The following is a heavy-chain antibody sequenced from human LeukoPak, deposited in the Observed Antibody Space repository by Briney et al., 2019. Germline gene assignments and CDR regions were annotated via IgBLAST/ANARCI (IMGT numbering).Heavy chain of an antibody. D-gene: IGHD5-18*01. CDR1: GFTFSSYA. J-gene: IGHJ6*02. CDR2: ISSNGGST. Sequence: GGSLRLSCAASGFTFSSYAMSWVRQAPGKGLEYVSAISSNGGSTYYANSVKGRFTISRDNSKNTLYLQMGSLRAEDMAVYYCARVQLWPNVGMDVWGQGTTVTVSS. CDR3: ARVQLWPNVGMDV. V-gene: IGHV3-64*01.